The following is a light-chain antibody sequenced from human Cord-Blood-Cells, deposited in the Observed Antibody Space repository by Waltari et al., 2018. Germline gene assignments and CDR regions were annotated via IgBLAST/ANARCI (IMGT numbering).Light chain of an antibody. CDR1: SSDVGGYNS. V-gene: IGLV2-11*01. CDR3: CSYAGSYTWV. CDR2: DVS. Sequence: QSALTQPRSVSGSPGQSVTISCTGTSSDVGGYNSVSWYQQHPGKAPKLMIYDVSKRPSGLPDRVSGSKSGNTASLTISGLQAEDEADYYCCSYAGSYTWVFGGGTKLTVL. J-gene: IGLJ3*02.